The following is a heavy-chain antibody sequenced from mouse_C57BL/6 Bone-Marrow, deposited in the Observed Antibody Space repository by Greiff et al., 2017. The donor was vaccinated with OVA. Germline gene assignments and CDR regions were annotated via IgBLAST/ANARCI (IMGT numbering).Heavy chain of an antibody. V-gene: IGHV2-2*01. J-gene: IGHJ4*01. CDR3: ASLDCDGYYAMGC. CDR1: GFSFTSYG. D-gene: IGHD2-10*02. Sequence: QVQLQQSGPGLVQPSQSLSITCTVSGFSFTSYGVHWVRQSPGKGLEWLGVIWSGGSTDYNAAFISRLSISKDNSKSQVFFKMNSLQADDTAIYYCASLDCDGYYAMGCWGQGPSVTVSS. CDR2: IWSGGST.